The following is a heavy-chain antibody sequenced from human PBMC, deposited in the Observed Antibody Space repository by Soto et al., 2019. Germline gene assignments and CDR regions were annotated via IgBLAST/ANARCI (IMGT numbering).Heavy chain of an antibody. CDR2: IVPLFRTT. V-gene: IGHV1-69*06. CDR3: ARGGYSSTWSNLLDRSGLDV. J-gene: IGHJ6*02. D-gene: IGHD6-13*01. Sequence: QVQLVQSGAEAKKPGSSVKVSCKTSGGTFSSYAISWVRQAPGQGLEWMGGIVPLFRTTNYAQKFQGRVNITGDTSTYTVYMERSGLRSGDTAVYYCARGGYSSTWSNLLDRSGLDVWGQGTTVTVSS. CDR1: GGTFSSYA.